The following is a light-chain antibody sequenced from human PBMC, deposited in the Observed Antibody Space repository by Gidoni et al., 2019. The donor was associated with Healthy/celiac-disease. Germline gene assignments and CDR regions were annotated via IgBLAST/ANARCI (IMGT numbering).Light chain of an antibody. V-gene: IGKV1-27*01. Sequence: DIQMTQSPSSLSASVGDRVTITCRASQGISNYLAWYQQKPGKVPKLLIYAASTLQSGVPSRFSVSGSGTYFTLTIISLQPEDVATYYCQKYNSALIFTFGPGTKVEIK. CDR1: QGISNY. J-gene: IGKJ3*01. CDR3: QKYNSALIFT. CDR2: AAS.